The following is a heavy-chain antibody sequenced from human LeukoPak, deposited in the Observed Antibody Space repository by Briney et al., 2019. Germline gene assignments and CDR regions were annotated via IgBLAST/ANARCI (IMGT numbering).Heavy chain of an antibody. D-gene: IGHD5-18*01. Sequence: PSETLSLTCTVSGGSISSSSYYWGWIRQPPGKGLEWIGSIYYSGNSYYNPSLKSRVTISVDTSKNQFSLKLSSVTAADTAVYYCAKLQSSRGFSYGEYFFDYWGQGILVTVSS. CDR1: GGSISSSSYY. CDR3: AKLQSSRGFSYGEYFFDY. J-gene: IGHJ4*02. CDR2: IYYSGNS. V-gene: IGHV4-39*01.